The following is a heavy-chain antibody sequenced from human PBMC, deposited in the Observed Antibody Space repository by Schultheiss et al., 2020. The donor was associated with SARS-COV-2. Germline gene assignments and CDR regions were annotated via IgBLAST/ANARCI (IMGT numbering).Heavy chain of an antibody. CDR2: IYYSGST. J-gene: IGHJ2*01. D-gene: IGHD6-13*01. CDR1: GGSISSYY. Sequence: SETLSLTCTVSGGSISSYYWSWIRQPPGKGLEWIGYIYYSGSTNYNPSLKSRVTISVDTSKNQFSLTLNSVTAADTAVYYCARVPYGYSSSWGWYFDLWGRGTLVTVSS. CDR3: ARVPYGYSSSWGWYFDL. V-gene: IGHV4-59*12.